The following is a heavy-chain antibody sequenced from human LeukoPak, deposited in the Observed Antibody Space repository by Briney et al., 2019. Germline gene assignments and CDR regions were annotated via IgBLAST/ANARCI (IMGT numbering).Heavy chain of an antibody. CDR1: GYTFTGYY. Sequence: ASVKVSCKASGYTFTGYYMHWVRQAHGQGLEXXXXINPNSGGTNYAQKFQGRVTMTRDTSISTAYMELSRLRSDDTAVYYCARARWAAAGTRWFDPWGQGTLVTVSS. D-gene: IGHD6-13*01. V-gene: IGHV1-2*02. CDR3: ARARWAAAGTRWFDP. J-gene: IGHJ5*02. CDR2: INPNSGGT.